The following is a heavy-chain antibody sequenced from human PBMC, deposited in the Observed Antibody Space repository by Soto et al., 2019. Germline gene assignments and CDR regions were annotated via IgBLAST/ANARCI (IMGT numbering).Heavy chain of an antibody. V-gene: IGHV1-46*03. CDR3: ARGYCSSTSCSYYFDY. D-gene: IGHD2-2*01. Sequence: QVQLVQSGAEVKKPGASVKVSCKASGYTFTSYYMHWVRQAPGQGLEWMGIINPSGGSTSYAQKCQGRVTMTRDTSTSTVYMELSSLRSEDTAVYYCARGYCSSTSCSYYFDYWGQGTLVTVSS. CDR2: INPSGGST. CDR1: GYTFTSYY. J-gene: IGHJ4*02.